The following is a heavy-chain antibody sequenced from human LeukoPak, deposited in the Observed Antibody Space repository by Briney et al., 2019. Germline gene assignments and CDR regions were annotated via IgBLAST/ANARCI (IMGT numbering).Heavy chain of an antibody. CDR3: ARHPRDDYGGFGLDS. Sequence: PSETLSLTCTVSGGSIRANSDYWAWIRQPPRKGLEWIGTLYYNGSTYLNPSLKSRVTISVDTSRNHFSLSLNSVTAADTATYYCARHPRDDYGGFGLDSWGQGILVSVYS. J-gene: IGHJ4*02. CDR1: GGSIRANSDY. D-gene: IGHD4-23*01. CDR2: LYYNGST. V-gene: IGHV4-39*01.